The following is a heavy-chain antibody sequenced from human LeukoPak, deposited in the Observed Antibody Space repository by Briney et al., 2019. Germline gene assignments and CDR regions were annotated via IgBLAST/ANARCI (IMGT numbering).Heavy chain of an antibody. J-gene: IGHJ4*02. D-gene: IGHD3-16*01. CDR3: AKNWGDD. CDR1: GLTFSTYS. V-gene: IGHV3-21*04. Sequence: GGSLRLSCAASGLTFSTYSMNWVRQAPGKGLEWVSSMSSGSSFIYYAASVKGRFTISRDNSKNTLYLQVNNLRAEDTAIYYCAKNWGDDWGQGNLVTVSS. CDR2: MSSGSSFI.